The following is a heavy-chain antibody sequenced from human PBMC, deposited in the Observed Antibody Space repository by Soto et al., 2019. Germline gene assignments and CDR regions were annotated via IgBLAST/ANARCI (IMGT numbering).Heavy chain of an antibody. V-gene: IGHV1-69*02. CDR3: VARYTSRMDD. CDR2: ILPILDVA. CDR1: GGSFSTYS. D-gene: IGHD1-26*01. Sequence: QVQLVQSGAEVRKPGSSVKVSCKASGGSFSTYSINWVRQAPGQGLEWMGRILPILDVAHYAQKFQGRVTITADKSTGTAYREWNPLTSQGTAVYYCVARYTSRMDDWGQGTLVTVSS. J-gene: IGHJ4*02.